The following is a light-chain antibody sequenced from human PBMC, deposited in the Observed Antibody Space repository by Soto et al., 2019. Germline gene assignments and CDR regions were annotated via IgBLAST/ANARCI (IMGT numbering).Light chain of an antibody. Sequence: EIVMTQSPATLSVSPGESATLSCRASQSVSSTLAWYQQKPGQAPRLLIYDASTRATGIPARFSGSRSGAEFTLTISSLQSEDFAVYYCQQYNNWPPITFGQGTRLEIK. CDR2: DAS. CDR1: QSVSST. J-gene: IGKJ5*01. CDR3: QQYNNWPPIT. V-gene: IGKV3-15*01.